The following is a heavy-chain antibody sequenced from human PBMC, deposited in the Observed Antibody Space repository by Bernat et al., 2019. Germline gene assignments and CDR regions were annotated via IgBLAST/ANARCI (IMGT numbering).Heavy chain of an antibody. CDR2: IIPIFGTA. CDR3: ARKKGPSIFGVVIPFDY. CDR1: VGTFSSYA. J-gene: IGHJ4*02. V-gene: IGHV1-69*01. D-gene: IGHD3-3*01. Sequence: QVQLVQSGAEVKKPGSSVKVSCKASVGTFSSYAISWVRQAPGQGLEWMGGIIPIFGTANYAQKFQGRVTITADESTSTAYMEMSSLRSEDTAVYYCARKKGPSIFGVVIPFDYWGQGTLVTVSS.